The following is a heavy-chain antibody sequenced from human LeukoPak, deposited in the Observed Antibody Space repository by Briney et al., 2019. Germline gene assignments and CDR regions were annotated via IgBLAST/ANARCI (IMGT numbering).Heavy chain of an antibody. D-gene: IGHD2-21*01. Sequence: GGSLRLSCAASGLTFSFYWMSWVRQAPGKGLEWVANINQDGSEKYYVDSVKGRFTISRDNAKNSLSLQMNSLRAEDTAVYYCARHIETYYDYWGQGTLVTVSS. V-gene: IGHV3-7*01. CDR3: ARHIETYYDY. CDR1: GLTFSFYW. J-gene: IGHJ4*02. CDR2: INQDGSEK.